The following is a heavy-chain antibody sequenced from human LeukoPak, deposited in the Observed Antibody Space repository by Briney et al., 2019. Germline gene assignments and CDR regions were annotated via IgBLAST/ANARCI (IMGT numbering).Heavy chain of an antibody. CDR1: GFTFSSYS. Sequence: PGGSLRLSCAASGFTFSSYSMNWVRQAPGKGLEWVSYISSSGGTIYYADSVKGRFTISRDNAKNSLYLQVNSLRAEDTAVYYCARADVGPFDPWGQGTLVTVSS. CDR2: ISSSGGTI. J-gene: IGHJ5*02. V-gene: IGHV3-48*04. CDR3: ARADVGPFDP. D-gene: IGHD3-10*02.